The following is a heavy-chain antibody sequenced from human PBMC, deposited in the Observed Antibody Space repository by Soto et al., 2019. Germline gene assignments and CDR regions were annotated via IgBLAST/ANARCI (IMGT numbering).Heavy chain of an antibody. CDR2: IYYSGST. V-gene: IGHV4-59*13. D-gene: IGHD3-10*01. CDR3: ARYSYGSDYYFDY. Sequence: SETLSLTCTVSGGSIKSYYWSWIRQPPGKGLEWIGSIYYSGSTNSSPSLKSRVTMSVDTSKNQFSLKLSAVIAADTAMYYCARYSYGSDYYFDYWGQGTLVTVSS. CDR1: GGSIKSYY. J-gene: IGHJ4*02.